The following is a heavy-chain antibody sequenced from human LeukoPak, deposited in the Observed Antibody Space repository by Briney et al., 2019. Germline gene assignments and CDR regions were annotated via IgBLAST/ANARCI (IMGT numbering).Heavy chain of an antibody. V-gene: IGHV1-46*01. CDR1: GYAFTSYY. Sequence: ASVKVSCKASGYAFTSYYMHWVRQAPGQGFEWMGIINPSGGSTSYAQKFQGRVTMTRDTSTSTVYMELSSLRSEDTAVYYCASGTTVVTIDYWGQGTLVTVSS. D-gene: IGHD4-23*01. CDR2: INPSGGST. J-gene: IGHJ4*02. CDR3: ASGTTVVTIDY.